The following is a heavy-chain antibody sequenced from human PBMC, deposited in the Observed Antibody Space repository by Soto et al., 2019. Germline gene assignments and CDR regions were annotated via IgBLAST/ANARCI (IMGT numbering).Heavy chain of an antibody. CDR2: IYYSGST. V-gene: IGHV4-31*03. CDR3: ARCREDYGDSDY. D-gene: IGHD4-17*01. CDR1: GSSISSGGYY. Sequence: SETLSLTCTVSGSSISSGGYYWSWIRQHTGKGLEWIGYIYYSGSTFDNLSLKSRVTILVDTSKNQFSLKLSSVTAAVTAFYYCARCREDYGDSDYWGQGTLVTVP. J-gene: IGHJ4*02.